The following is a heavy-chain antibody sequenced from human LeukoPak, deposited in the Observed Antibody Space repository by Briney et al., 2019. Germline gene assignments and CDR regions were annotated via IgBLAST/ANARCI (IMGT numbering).Heavy chain of an antibody. V-gene: IGHV4-34*01. CDR3: ARGPYYYDSSGYYYNDY. D-gene: IGHD3-22*01. CDR1: GGSFSGYY. J-gene: IGHJ4*02. Sequence: PSETQSLTCAVYGGSFSGYYWSWIRQPPGKGLEWIGEINHSGSTNYNPSLKSRVTISVDTSKNQFSLKLSSVTAADTAVYYCARGPYYYDSSGYYYNDYWGQGTLVTVSS. CDR2: INHSGST.